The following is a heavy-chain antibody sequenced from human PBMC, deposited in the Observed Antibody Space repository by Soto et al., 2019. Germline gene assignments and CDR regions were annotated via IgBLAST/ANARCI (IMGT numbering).Heavy chain of an antibody. V-gene: IGHV3-30*03. CDR1: GFTFSAYG. CDR2: ISSDGSNK. Sequence: QVQLVESGGGVVQPGRSLRLSCAASGFTFSAYGMHWVRQAPGKGLEWVTLISSDGSNKYYADSVKGRFTISRDISKNTLYLQMNSLRVEDTAVYYCARGDYWGQGTLVTVSS. CDR3: ARGDY. J-gene: IGHJ4*02.